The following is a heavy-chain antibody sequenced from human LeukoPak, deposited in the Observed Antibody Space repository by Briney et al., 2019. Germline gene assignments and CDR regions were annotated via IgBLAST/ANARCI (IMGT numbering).Heavy chain of an antibody. Sequence: PGGSLRLSCAASGFTFSSYSMSWVRQAPGKGLEWVSSISSSSSYIYYADSVKGRFTISRDNAKNSLYLQMNSLRAEDTAVYYCARDRGIAVAGTSGGIDYWGQGTLVTVSS. V-gene: IGHV3-21*01. J-gene: IGHJ4*02. CDR2: ISSSSSYI. CDR1: GFTFSSYS. CDR3: ARDRGIAVAGTSGGIDY. D-gene: IGHD6-19*01.